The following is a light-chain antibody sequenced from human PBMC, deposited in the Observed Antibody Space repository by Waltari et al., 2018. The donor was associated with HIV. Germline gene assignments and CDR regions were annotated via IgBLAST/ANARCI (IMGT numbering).Light chain of an antibody. J-gene: IGKJ2*01. CDR3: QQANNFPHT. CDR1: QSINGD. Sequence: DIEMTQAPSSISASLGARVILTCRASQSINGDLAWYQVKPGQAPRLLIFGTFRLESGVPSRFSGSGSDTNFTLTIRRLQFEDFASYFCQQANNFPHTFGQGTTLELK. V-gene: IGKV1-12*01. CDR2: GTF.